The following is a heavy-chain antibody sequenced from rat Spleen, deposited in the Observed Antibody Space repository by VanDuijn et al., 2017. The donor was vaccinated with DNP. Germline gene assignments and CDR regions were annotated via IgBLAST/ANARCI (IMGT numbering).Heavy chain of an antibody. D-gene: IGHD1-4*01. J-gene: IGHJ2*01. CDR2: INSAGTT. Sequence: EMQLQGSGPGLVKPSQSLSLTCSVTGYSITSDYRWNWIRKFPGNKLEWMGYINSAGTTNYNPSLKSRISITRDTSKNQFFLQVNSITTEDTATYYCARSTDCGCNWDYWGQGVMVPVSS. V-gene: IGHV3-3*01. CDR1: GYSITSDYR. CDR3: ARSTDCGCNWDY.